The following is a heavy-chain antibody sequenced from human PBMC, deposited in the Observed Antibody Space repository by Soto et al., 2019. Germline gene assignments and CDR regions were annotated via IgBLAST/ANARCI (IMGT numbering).Heavy chain of an antibody. V-gene: IGHV3-48*02. CDR2: ISGGGVPV. CDR3: ASGRANYYFDF. Sequence: GGSLRLSCKASGFTFSGYSMDWVRQAPGKGLEWIAYISGGGVPVYYADSVKGRFTISRDNAKNSLYLQLNHLRDEDTAIYYCASGRANYYFDFWGQGALVTVSS. D-gene: IGHD1-1*01. J-gene: IGHJ4*02. CDR1: GFTFSGYS.